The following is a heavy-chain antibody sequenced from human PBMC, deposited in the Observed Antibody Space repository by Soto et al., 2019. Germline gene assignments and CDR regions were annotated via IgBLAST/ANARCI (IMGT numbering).Heavy chain of an antibody. V-gene: IGHV3-23*01. CDR3: AKGFIVVVTVLRPDEAFDV. CDR1: GFTFGNYG. CDR2: ISGGGGNT. D-gene: IGHD2-21*02. Sequence: DVQLLESGGGLVQPGGSLRLSCATSGFTFGNYGMNWVRQAPGKGLEWVSGISGGGGNTYYADSVKGRFTISRDPSKNTVFLEMTSLRAEDPAVYYCAKGFIVVVTVLRPDEAFDVWGQGTLVTVSS. J-gene: IGHJ3*01.